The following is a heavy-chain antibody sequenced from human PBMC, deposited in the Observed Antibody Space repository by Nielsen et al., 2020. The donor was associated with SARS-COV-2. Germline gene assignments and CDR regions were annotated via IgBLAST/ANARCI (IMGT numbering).Heavy chain of an antibody. CDR1: GFTFSSYW. CDR2: INSDGSST. V-gene: IGHV3-74*01. D-gene: IGHD6-19*01. J-gene: IGHJ6*02. CDR3: ARGDYSGWFYYYGMDV. Sequence: GESLKISCAASGFTFSSYWMHWVRQAPGKGLVWVSRINSDGSSTSYADSVKGRFTISRDNAKNTLYLQMNSLRAEDTAVYYCARGDYSGWFYYYGMDVWGQGTLVTVSS.